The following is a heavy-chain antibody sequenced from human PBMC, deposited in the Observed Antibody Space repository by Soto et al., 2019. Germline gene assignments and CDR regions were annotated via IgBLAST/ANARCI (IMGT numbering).Heavy chain of an antibody. CDR3: ATDQVSVTSPARGYYGMDV. J-gene: IGHJ6*02. V-gene: IGHV1-24*01. CDR2: FDPEDGET. CDR1: GYTLTELS. D-gene: IGHD4-4*01. Sequence: ASLKVSCKVSGYTLTELSMHWVRQAPGKGLEWMGGFDPEDGETIYAQKFQGRVTMTEDTSTDTAYMELSSLRSEDTAVYYCATDQVSVTSPARGYYGMDVWGQGTTVTVSS.